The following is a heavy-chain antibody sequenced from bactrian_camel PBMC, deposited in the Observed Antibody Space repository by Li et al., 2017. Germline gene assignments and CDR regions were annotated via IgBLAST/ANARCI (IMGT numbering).Heavy chain of an antibody. CDR3: APSWSMGCLYDFSVYNI. CDR2: IYSGGST. CDR1: GYNFGTYGNNC. D-gene: IGHD2*01. Sequence: HVQLVESGGGPVQVGGSLRLSCAASGYNFGTYGNNCMGWFRQTPGKEREGVAFIYSGGSTDYADSVKGRFTISQDSTGNTLYLQLTGLEPEDTAIYSCAPSWSMGCLYDFSVYNIWGQGTQVTVS. J-gene: IGHJ4*01. V-gene: IGHV3S53*01.